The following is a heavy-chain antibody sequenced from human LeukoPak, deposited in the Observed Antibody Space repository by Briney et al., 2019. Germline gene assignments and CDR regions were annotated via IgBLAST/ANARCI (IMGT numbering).Heavy chain of an antibody. CDR2: LYYSGST. Sequence: PSETLSLTCTVSGGSISSRSNYWGWIRQPPGKGLEWIGSLYYSGSTYYNPSLKSRVTISVDTSKNQLSLKLSSVTAADTAVYYCAMGGGGSYFAFDYWGQGTLVTVSS. D-gene: IGHD1-26*01. CDR3: AMGGGGSYFAFDY. J-gene: IGHJ4*02. CDR1: GGSISSRSNY. V-gene: IGHV4-39*01.